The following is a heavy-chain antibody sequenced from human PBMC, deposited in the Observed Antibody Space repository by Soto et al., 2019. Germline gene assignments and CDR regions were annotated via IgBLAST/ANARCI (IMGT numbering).Heavy chain of an antibody. CDR2: IYHSGST. CDR1: GGSISSGGYS. D-gene: IGHD3-22*01. J-gene: IGHJ3*02. V-gene: IGHV4-30-2*01. Sequence: SETLSLTCAVSGGSISSGGYSWSWIPQPPGKGLEWIGYIYHSGSTYYNPSLKSRVTISVDRSKNQFSLKLSSVTAADTAVYYCARSSDDSSGPGAFDIWGQGTMVTVSS. CDR3: ARSSDDSSGPGAFDI.